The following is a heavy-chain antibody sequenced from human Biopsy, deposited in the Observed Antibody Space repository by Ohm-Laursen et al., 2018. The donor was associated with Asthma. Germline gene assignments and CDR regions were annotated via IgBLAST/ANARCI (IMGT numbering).Heavy chain of an antibody. D-gene: IGHD4-23*01. CDR1: GGSVSSGSFY. V-gene: IGHV4-61*01. J-gene: IGHJ1*01. CDR2: VFYGGAT. CDR3: ARGVVYGGDSYAEYFQH. Sequence: GTLSLTCTVSGGSVSSGSFYWNWIRQPPGKGLEWIGYVFYGGATNYNPSLKSRVTISVDTSKNQFFLRLSSVTAADTAVYYCARGVVYGGDSYAEYFQHWGQGTPVTVSS.